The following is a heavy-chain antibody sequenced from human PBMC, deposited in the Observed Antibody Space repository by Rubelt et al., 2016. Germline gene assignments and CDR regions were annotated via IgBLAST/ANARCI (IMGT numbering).Heavy chain of an antibody. CDR3: ARVGGYNSPFNY. CDR2: IYYTGST. CDR1: GGSLSSYS. J-gene: IGHJ4*02. V-gene: IGHV4-59*01. Sequence: QVQLQQWGAGLLKPSETLSLTCAVSGGSLSSYSWSWLRQPPGKGLEWIGRIYYTGSTNYNPSLKSRDTISVDTSKNQFSLKGVCGTAADTAMYDWARVGGYNSPFNYWGPGTLVTVSS. D-gene: IGHD2/OR15-2a*01.